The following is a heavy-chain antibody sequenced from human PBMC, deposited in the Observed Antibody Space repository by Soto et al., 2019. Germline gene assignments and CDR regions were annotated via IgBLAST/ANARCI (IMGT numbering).Heavy chain of an antibody. Sequence: SVKVSCRASGGTFSGNTISWVRQTPGEGLEWMGGITPMFGTANYAQKFQGRVTITADESTTTAYMELSRLRSEDTAVYYCARQFHYDSSGYYYAYWGQGTLVTVSS. CDR3: ARQFHYDSSGYYYAY. J-gene: IGHJ4*02. V-gene: IGHV1-69*13. D-gene: IGHD3-22*01. CDR1: GGTFSGNT. CDR2: ITPMFGTA.